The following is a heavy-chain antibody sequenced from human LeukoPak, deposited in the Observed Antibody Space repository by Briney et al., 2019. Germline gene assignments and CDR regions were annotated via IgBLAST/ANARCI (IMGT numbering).Heavy chain of an antibody. CDR2: ISSSSSYI. D-gene: IGHD6-13*01. CDR3: ARSAAAGTFSGYYYMDV. J-gene: IGHJ6*03. Sequence: GGSLRLSCAASGFTFSSYSMNWVRQAPGKGLEWVSSISSSSSYIYYADSVKGRFTISRDNAKNSLYLQMNSLRAEDTAVYYCARSAAAGTFSGYYYMDVWGKGTTVTVSS. CDR1: GFTFSSYS. V-gene: IGHV3-21*01.